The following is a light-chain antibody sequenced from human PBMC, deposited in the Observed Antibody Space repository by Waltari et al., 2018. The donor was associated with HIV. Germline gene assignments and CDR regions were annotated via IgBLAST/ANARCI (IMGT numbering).Light chain of an antibody. V-gene: IGKV1-39*01. CDR3: QQSFSTPLT. CDR1: QSISGY. Sequence: DILLTQSPSSLAASVGDRVTITCRASQSISGYLNWYLQKPGKSPQLLLYESTNLQSGVPSRFSGSGSGTEFTLTISSLQLEDFATYYCQQSFSTPLTFGGGTKMEI. CDR2: EST. J-gene: IGKJ4*01.